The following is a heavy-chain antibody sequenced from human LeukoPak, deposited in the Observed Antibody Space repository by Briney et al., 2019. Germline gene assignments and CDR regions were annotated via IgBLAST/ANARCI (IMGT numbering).Heavy chain of an antibody. CDR2: IYNSGST. CDR1: GGSISSYY. CDR3: ARDQYGSGSIDY. D-gene: IGHD3-10*01. V-gene: IGHV4-59*01. Sequence: PSETLSLTCTVSGGSISSYYWSWLPQPPGKGLEWIGYIYNSGSTNYNPSLKSRVTISVDTSKNQFALKLSSVPAADTAVYYCARDQYGSGSIDYWGQGTLVTVSS. J-gene: IGHJ4*02.